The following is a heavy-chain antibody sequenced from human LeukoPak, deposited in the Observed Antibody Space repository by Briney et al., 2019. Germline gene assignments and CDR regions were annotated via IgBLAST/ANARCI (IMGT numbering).Heavy chain of an antibody. CDR1: GYTFTSYG. V-gene: IGHV1-18*01. D-gene: IGHD2-2*01. CDR3: ARHHVFYCSSTSCYAAGFQGFDY. J-gene: IGHJ4*02. Sequence: ASVKVSCKASGYTFTSYGISWVRQAPGQGLEWMGWISAYNGNTNYAQKLQGRVTMTTDTSTSTAYMELRSLRSDDTAVYYCARHHVFYCSSTSCYAAGFQGFDYWGQGTLVTVSS. CDR2: ISAYNGNT.